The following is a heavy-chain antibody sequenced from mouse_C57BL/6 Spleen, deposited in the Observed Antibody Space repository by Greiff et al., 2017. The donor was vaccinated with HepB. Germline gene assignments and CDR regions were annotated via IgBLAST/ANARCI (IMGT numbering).Heavy chain of an antibody. CDR3: ARVGDWDGFDY. CDR2: ISYDGSN. J-gene: IGHJ2*01. D-gene: IGHD4-1*01. CDR1: GYSITSGYY. Sequence: EVKLEESGPGLVKPSQSLSLTCSVTGYSITSGYYWNWIRQFPGNKLEWMGYISYDGSNNYNPSLKNRISITRDTSKNQFFLKLNSVTTEDTATYYCARVGDWDGFDYWGQGTTLTVSS. V-gene: IGHV3-6*01.